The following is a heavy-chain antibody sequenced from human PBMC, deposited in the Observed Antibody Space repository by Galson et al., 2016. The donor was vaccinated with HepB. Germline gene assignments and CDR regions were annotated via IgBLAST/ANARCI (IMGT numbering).Heavy chain of an antibody. CDR3: ARVWGVVTAETADAFDI. J-gene: IGHJ3*02. CDR1: GFTFSNYW. Sequence: LRLSCAASGFTFSNYWMSWVRPAPGKGLEWVANINQDGSPRSYADYVKGRFTVSRDNAKNLLYLQMNSLRAGDTAVYYCARVWGVVTAETADAFDIWGQGTMVTVSS. D-gene: IGHD2-21*02. V-gene: IGHV3-7*01. CDR2: INQDGSPR.